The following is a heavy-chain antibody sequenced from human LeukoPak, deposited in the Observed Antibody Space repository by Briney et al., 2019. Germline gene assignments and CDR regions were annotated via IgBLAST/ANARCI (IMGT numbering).Heavy chain of an antibody. CDR3: AKAPDCNDFWSGYVG. J-gene: IGHJ4*02. D-gene: IGHD3-3*01. CDR2: ISGSGGST. Sequence: PGGSLRLSCAASGFTFSSYAMSWVRQAPGKGLEWVSAISGSGGSTYYADSVKGRFTISRDNSKNTLYLQMNSLRAEDTAVYYCAKAPDCNDFWSGYVGWGQGTLVTVSS. CDR1: GFTFSSYA. V-gene: IGHV3-23*01.